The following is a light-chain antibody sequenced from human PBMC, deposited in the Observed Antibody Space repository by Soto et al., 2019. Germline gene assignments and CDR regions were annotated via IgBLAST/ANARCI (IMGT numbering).Light chain of an antibody. CDR3: RQYVSYPVT. V-gene: IGKV1-5*03. Sequence: DIQMTQSPSTLSASVGDRVTITCRASQSISNSLAWYHQKPGKAPNLLIYKASSLESGVPSRFSGSGSGTEFTLIISSLQPDDFATYYCRQYVSYPVTFGGGTKVEMK. J-gene: IGKJ4*01. CDR2: KAS. CDR1: QSISNS.